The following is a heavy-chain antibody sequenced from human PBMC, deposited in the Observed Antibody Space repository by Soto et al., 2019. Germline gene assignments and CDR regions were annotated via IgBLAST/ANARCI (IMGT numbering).Heavy chain of an antibody. CDR1: GGSISSGGYY. J-gene: IGHJ4*02. CDR3: ARYYDFWSGYFSFDY. Sequence: SETLSLTCTVSGGSISSGGYYWSWIRQHPGKGLEWIGYIYYSGSTYYNPSLKSRVTISVDTSKNQFSLKLSSVTAADTAVYYCARYYDFWSGYFSFDYWGQGTLVTVS. CDR2: IYYSGST. D-gene: IGHD3-3*01. V-gene: IGHV4-31*03.